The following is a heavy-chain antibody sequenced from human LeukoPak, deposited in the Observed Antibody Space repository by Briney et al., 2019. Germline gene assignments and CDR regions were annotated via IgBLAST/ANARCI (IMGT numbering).Heavy chain of an antibody. Sequence: GGSLRLSCAASGFTFSSYSMSWVRQAPGKGLEWVSSISSSSSYIYYADSVKGRFTISRDNAKNSLYLQMNSLRAEDTAVYYCARTSSGWYFYFDYWGQGTLVTVSS. CDR2: ISSSSSYI. D-gene: IGHD6-19*01. CDR3: ARTSSGWYFYFDY. CDR1: GFTFSSYS. V-gene: IGHV3-21*01. J-gene: IGHJ4*02.